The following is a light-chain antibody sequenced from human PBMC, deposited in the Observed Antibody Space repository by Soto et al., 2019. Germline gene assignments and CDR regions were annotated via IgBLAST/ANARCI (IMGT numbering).Light chain of an antibody. CDR1: SSNIGAGYD. J-gene: IGLJ3*02. V-gene: IGLV1-40*01. CDR2: GNS. CDR3: QSYDNSLGAGV. Sequence: QSVLTQPPSVSGAPGQRVTISCTGSSSNIGAGYDVHWYQQLPGTAPKLLIYGNSNRPSGVPDRFSGSKSGTSASLAITGRQAEDEADYYCQSYDNSLGAGVFGGGTKVTVL.